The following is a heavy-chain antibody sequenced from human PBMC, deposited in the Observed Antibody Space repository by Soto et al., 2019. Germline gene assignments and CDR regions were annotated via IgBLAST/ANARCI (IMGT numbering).Heavy chain of an antibody. J-gene: IGHJ4*02. CDR2: INRDGSDK. CDR1: GFTFSSYW. CDR3: ASLKGSSSSVDY. V-gene: IGHV3-7*01. D-gene: IGHD6-6*01. Sequence: LRLSCAASGFTFSSYWMSWVRQAPGKGLEWVANINRDGSDKYYVDSVKGRFTISRDNAKNSLYLQMNSLRAEDTAVYYCASLKGSSSSVDYWGQGTLVTVYS.